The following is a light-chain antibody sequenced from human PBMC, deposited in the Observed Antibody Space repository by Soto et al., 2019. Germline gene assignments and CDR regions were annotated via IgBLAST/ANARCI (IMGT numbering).Light chain of an antibody. CDR1: QSVRNNY. V-gene: IGKV3-20*01. J-gene: IGKJ1*01. Sequence: IVLTQSPDTLSLSPGERVTLSCRASQSVRNNYLAWYQQKPGQAPRLLIYETYRRATGIPDRFSGSGSGIDFTLTISRLEPEAFEVYLCQQYGGSSRTVGLGTKVDIK. CDR3: QQYGGSSRT. CDR2: ETY.